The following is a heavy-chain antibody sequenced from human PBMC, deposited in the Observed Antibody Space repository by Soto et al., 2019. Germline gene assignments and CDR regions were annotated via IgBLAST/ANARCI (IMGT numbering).Heavy chain of an antibody. Sequence: GGSLRLSCAASGFTFSSYGMHWVRQAPGKGLEWVAVISYDGSNKYYADSVKGRFTISRDNSKNTLYLQMNSLRAEDTAVYYCAKLYITMVRGVIPQLYYYGMDVWGQGTTVTVSS. J-gene: IGHJ6*02. CDR1: GFTFSSYG. D-gene: IGHD3-10*01. CDR3: AKLYITMVRGVIPQLYYYGMDV. CDR2: ISYDGSNK. V-gene: IGHV3-30*18.